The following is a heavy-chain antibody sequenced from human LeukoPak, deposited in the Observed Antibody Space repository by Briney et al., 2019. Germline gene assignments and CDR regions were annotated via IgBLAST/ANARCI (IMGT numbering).Heavy chain of an antibody. CDR3: AREGVGITMIVVVIPFDY. Sequence: GGSLRLSCAASGFTFSSYSMHWVRQAPGKGLEWVAVISYDGINKYHADSVKGRFTISRDNSKNTLYLQMNSLRAEDTAVYYCAREGVGITMIVVVIPFDYWGQGTLVTVSS. CDR1: GFTFSSYS. D-gene: IGHD3-22*01. J-gene: IGHJ4*02. CDR2: ISYDGINK. V-gene: IGHV3-30-3*01.